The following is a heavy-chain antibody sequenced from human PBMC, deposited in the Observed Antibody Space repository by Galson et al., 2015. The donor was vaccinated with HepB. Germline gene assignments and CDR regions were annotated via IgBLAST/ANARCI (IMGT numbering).Heavy chain of an antibody. CDR1: GFTVSSNY. CDR3: ARDDSSGYFHAFDI. CDR2: IYSGGST. J-gene: IGHJ3*02. D-gene: IGHD3-22*01. Sequence: SLRLSCAASGFTVSSNYMSWVRQAPGKGLEWVSVIYSGGSTYYADSVKGRFTISRDNSKNTLYLQMNSLRAEDTAVYYCARDDSSGYFHAFDIWGQGTMVTVSS. V-gene: IGHV3-53*01.